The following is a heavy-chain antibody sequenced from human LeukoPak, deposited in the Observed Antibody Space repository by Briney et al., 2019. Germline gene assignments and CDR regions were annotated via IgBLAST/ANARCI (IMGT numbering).Heavy chain of an antibody. V-gene: IGHV1-18*01. CDR3: ARESYCSSTSCYSDYYYYGMDV. D-gene: IGHD2-2*01. J-gene: IGHJ6*02. CDR2: ISAFNGNT. Sequence: ASVKVSCKASGYTFTSYGISWVRQAPGQGLEWMGWISAFNGNTNYAQKLQGRVTMTTDTSTSTAYMELRSLRSDDTAVYYCARESYCSSTSCYSDYYYYGMDVWGQGTTVTVSS. CDR1: GYTFTSYG.